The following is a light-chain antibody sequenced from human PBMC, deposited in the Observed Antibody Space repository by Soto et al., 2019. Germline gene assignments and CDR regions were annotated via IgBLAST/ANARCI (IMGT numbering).Light chain of an antibody. V-gene: IGLV2-14*01. CDR3: SSYTGSSTLV. CDR1: SSDVGGYNY. J-gene: IGLJ3*02. Sequence: QSALTQPASVSGSPGQSITISCTGTSSDVGGYNYVSWYQQHPGKAPKLMIFEVSNRPSGVSHRFSGSKSGNTASLTVSGLQGEDEADYYCSSYTGSSTLVFGGGTKLTVL. CDR2: EVS.